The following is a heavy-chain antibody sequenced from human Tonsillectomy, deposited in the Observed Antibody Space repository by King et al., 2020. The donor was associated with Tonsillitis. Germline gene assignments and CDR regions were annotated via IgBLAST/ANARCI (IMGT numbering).Heavy chain of an antibody. J-gene: IGHJ6*02. CDR3: ARAWRPTGGMDG. CDR1: GFTFSSYG. CDR2: IWYDGNNK. Sequence: VQLVESGGGVVQPGRSLTLSCAASGFTFSSYGMHWVRQAPGKGLEWVVVIWYDGNNKYYADSVKGRFTISRDNSKNTLYLQMNSLRAEDTAVYYCARAWRPTGGMDGWGQGTTVTVSS. D-gene: IGHD3-3*01. V-gene: IGHV3-33*01.